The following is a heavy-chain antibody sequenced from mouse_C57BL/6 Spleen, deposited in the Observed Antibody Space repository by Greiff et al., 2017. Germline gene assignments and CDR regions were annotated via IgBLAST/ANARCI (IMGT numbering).Heavy chain of an antibody. CDR2: INPNYGTT. Sequence: VQLQQSGPELVKPGASVKISCKASGYSFTDYNMNWVKQSNGKSLEWIGVINPNYGTTSYNQKFKGKATLTVDQSSSTAYMQLNSLTSEDSAVYYCAREGVYYGSRESYYAMDYWGQGTSVTVSS. V-gene: IGHV1-39*01. CDR1: GYSFTDYN. J-gene: IGHJ4*01. D-gene: IGHD1-1*01. CDR3: AREGVYYGSRESYYAMDY.